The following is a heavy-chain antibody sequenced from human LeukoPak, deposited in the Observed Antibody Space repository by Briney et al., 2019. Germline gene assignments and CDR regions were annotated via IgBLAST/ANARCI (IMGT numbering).Heavy chain of an antibody. D-gene: IGHD3-22*01. CDR1: GYSFTSYC. Sequence: GASVKVSCKASGYSFTSYCMHWVRQAPGQGLEWMGLINPSGSSTTYAQRFQGRVTMTRDISTSTDYMELTSLTSDDTAMYYCARDYYDSSGYLLYWGQGTLVTVSS. CDR2: INPSGSST. V-gene: IGHV1-46*01. J-gene: IGHJ4*02. CDR3: ARDYYDSSGYLLY.